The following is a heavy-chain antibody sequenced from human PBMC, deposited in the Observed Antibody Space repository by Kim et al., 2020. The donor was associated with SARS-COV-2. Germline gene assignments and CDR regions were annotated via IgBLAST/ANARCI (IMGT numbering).Heavy chain of an antibody. CDR3: TTRYYYDSSDYYFEF. J-gene: IGHJ4*02. CDR2: FVPEDGET. V-gene: IGHV1-24*01. D-gene: IGHD3-22*01. Sequence: ASVKVSCKVTTYTLTELSMHWVRQAPGKGLEWMGGFVPEDGETIYAQKFQGRVTMTEDTSTDTAYMDLSSLRYEDTAVYYCTTRYYYDSSDYYFEFWGQG. CDR1: TYTLTELS.